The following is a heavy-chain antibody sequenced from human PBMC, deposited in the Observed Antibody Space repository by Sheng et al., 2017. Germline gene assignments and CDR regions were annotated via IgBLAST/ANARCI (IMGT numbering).Heavy chain of an antibody. CDR3: ARGSGSNGWYDYFDY. D-gene: IGHD6-19*01. Sequence: QVQLQESGPGLVKPSQTLSLTCTVSGGSISSGSYYWSWIRQPAGKGLEWIGRIYTSGSTNYNPSLKSRVTISVDTSKNQFSLKLSSESAADTAVYYCARGSGSNGWYDYFDYWGQGALVTVSS. CDR2: IYTSGST. CDR1: GGSISSGSYY. J-gene: IGHJ4*02. V-gene: IGHV4-61*02.